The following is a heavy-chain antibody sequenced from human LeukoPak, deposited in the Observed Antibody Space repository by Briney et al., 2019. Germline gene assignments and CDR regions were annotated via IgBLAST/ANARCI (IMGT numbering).Heavy chain of an antibody. CDR1: GGSISSGSYY. CDR3: ARRRGGYNSFEDFDY. V-gene: IGHV4-39*01. D-gene: IGHD5-24*01. Sequence: PSETLSLTCTVSGGSISSGSYYWGWIRQPPGKGLEWIRSIFYSGSSTYYNPSLKSRVTISVDTSKNQFSLKLSSVTAADTAVYYCARRRGGYNSFEDFDYWGQGTLVTVSS. CDR2: IFYSGSST. J-gene: IGHJ4*02.